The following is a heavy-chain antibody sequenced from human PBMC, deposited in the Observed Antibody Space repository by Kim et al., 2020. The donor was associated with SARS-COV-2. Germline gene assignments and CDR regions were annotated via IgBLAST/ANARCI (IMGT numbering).Heavy chain of an antibody. J-gene: IGHJ3*02. CDR1: GFTFSSYA. V-gene: IGHV3-23*01. D-gene: IGHD3-22*01. Sequence: GGSLRLSCAASGFTFSSYAMSWVRQAPGKGLEWVSAISGSGGSTYYADSVKGRFTISRDNSKNTLYLQMNSLRAEDTAVYYCAKGGAGITMIVVVRDRGAFEIWGQGTMFTVSS. CDR3: AKGGAGITMIVVVRDRGAFEI. CDR2: ISGSGGST.